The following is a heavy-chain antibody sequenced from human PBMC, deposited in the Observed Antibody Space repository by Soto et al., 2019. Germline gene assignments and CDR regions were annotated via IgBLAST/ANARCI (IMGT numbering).Heavy chain of an antibody. CDR2: IWYAGSNK. Sequence: RLSCAASGFTFNIYGIHCLRQAPVKGLAWVAVIWYAGSNKYYADSVNGRFTISRDNSKNTLYLQMNSMRAEDTAVYYCARSHYDSSGYYYLFAFDYWGQGTLVTVSS. CDR3: ARSHYDSSGYYYLFAFDY. CDR1: GFTFNIYG. J-gene: IGHJ4*02. V-gene: IGHV3-33*01. D-gene: IGHD3-22*01.